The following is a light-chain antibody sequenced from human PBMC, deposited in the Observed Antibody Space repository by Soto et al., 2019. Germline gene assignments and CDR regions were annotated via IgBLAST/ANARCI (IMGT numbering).Light chain of an antibody. CDR2: DTS. CDR1: TGAVTSGHY. J-gene: IGLJ2*01. CDR3: LLSYSEVV. Sequence: QAVVTQEPSLTVSPGGTVTLTCGSSTGAVTSGHYPYWFQQKPGQAPRTLIYDTSNKHSWTPARFSGSLLGGKAALTLSGAQPEDEAEYYCLLSYSEVVFGGGTKLTVL. V-gene: IGLV7-46*01.